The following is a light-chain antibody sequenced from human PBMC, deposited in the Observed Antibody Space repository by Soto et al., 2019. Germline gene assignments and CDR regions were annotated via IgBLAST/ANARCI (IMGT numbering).Light chain of an antibody. CDR2: EVS. Sequence: QSALTQPASVSGSPGQSITISCTGTSSDVGSYSLVSWYQQHPGKAPKLMIDEVSKRPSGVSNRFSGSKSGNTASLTISGLQAKDEADYYCCSYAGSTTLYVFGSGTKVTVL. J-gene: IGLJ1*01. V-gene: IGLV2-23*02. CDR3: CSYAGSTTLYV. CDR1: SSDVGSYSL.